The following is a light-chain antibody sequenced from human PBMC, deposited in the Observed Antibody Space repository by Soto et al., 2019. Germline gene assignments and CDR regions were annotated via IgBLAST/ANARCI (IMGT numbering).Light chain of an antibody. CDR2: DVS. CDR3: CSYAGSYTWV. Sequence: QAVVTQPRSVSGSPGQSVTISCTGTSSDVGGYNYVSWYQQHPGKAPKLMIYDVSKRPSGVPVRFSGSKSGNTASLTISGLQAEDEADYYCCSYAGSYTWVFGTGTKLTVL. V-gene: IGLV2-11*01. CDR1: SSDVGGYNY. J-gene: IGLJ1*01.